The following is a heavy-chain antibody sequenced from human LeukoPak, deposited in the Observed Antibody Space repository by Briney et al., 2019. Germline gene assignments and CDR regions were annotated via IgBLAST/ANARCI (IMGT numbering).Heavy chain of an antibody. D-gene: IGHD2-2*01. V-gene: IGHV3-9*01. CDR2: ISWSSGTI. Sequence: PGGSLRLSCAVSGFTFDDYAMHWVRQAPGKGLDWVSSISWSSGTIGYADSVKGRFTISRDNAKNSLYLQMNSLRTEDTALYYCAKDSYDRGYCSSTRCSHLDYWGQGTLVTVSS. CDR3: AKDSYDRGYCSSTRCSHLDY. CDR1: GFTFDDYA. J-gene: IGHJ4*02.